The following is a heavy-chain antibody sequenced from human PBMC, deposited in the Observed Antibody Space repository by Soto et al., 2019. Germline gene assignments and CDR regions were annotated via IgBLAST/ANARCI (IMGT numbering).Heavy chain of an antibody. D-gene: IGHD6-19*01. CDR3: ARGAGTDYYCGMDV. CDR1: GFTFSSYG. J-gene: IGHJ6*02. V-gene: IGHV3-33*01. CDR2: VWYDGSNK. Sequence: GGSLRLSCAASGFTFSSYGMHWVRQAPGKGLEWVGVVWYDGSNKYNEDSVKGRITISRDNSKNTLYLQMNSLRAEDTAVYYCARGAGTDYYCGMDVWGQGTTVTVSS.